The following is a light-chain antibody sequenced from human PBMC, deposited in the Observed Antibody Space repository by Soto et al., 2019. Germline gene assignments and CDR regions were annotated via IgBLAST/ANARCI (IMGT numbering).Light chain of an antibody. CDR3: CSYAGSSTSLYV. V-gene: IGLV2-23*02. Sequence: QSVLPQAASVSGSPGQSFTISCTGTSSDVGSYNLVSWYQQHPGKAPKLMIYEVSKRPSGVSNRFSGSKSGNTASLTISGLQAEDEADYYCCSYAGSSTSLYVFGTGTKVTVL. CDR2: EVS. CDR1: SSDVGSYNL. J-gene: IGLJ1*01.